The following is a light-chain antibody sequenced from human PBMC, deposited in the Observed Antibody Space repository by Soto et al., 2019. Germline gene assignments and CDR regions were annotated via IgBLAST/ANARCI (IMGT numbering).Light chain of an antibody. J-gene: IGKJ1*01. CDR3: QQYNNWLT. CDR2: GAS. CDR1: QSVSSN. Sequence: EIVMTQSPATLSVSPGERATLSCRASQSVSSNLAWYQQKPGQAPRLLIYGASTRATGIPARFSGSGSGTEFTLPFSSLQSEDFAVYYCQQYNNWLTFGQGTKV. V-gene: IGKV3-15*01.